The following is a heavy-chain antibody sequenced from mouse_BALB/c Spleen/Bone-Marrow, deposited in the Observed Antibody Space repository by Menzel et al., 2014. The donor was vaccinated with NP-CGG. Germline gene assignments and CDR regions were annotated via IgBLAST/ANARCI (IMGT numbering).Heavy chain of an antibody. CDR3: SRNSNYSFDF. CDR2: ISNGGNYT. Sequence: DVKLVESGGALVKPGGSLKLSCAASGFTFSDYAMSWVHQSPEKRLEWVAEISNGGNYTYYPDTVTGRFTISRDNAKNTLYLEMSSLRSEDTAMYYCSRNSNYSFDFWGQGTTLTVSS. J-gene: IGHJ2*01. V-gene: IGHV5-9-4*01. CDR1: GFTFSDYA. D-gene: IGHD2-5*01.